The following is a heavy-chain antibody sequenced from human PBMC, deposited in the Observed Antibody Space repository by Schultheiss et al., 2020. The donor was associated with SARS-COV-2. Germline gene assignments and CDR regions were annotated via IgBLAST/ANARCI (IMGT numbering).Heavy chain of an antibody. J-gene: IGHJ6*02. D-gene: IGHD3-10*01. CDR1: GGSFSGYY. CDR3: ARVYYGSGTSYYYYYGMDV. Sequence: SQTLSLTCAVYGGSFSGYYWSWIRQPPGKGLEWIGEINHSGSTNYNPSLKSRVTISVDTSKNQFSLKLNSVTAADTAVYYCARVYYGSGTSYYYYYGMDVWGQGTTVTVSS. CDR2: INHSGST. V-gene: IGHV4-34*01.